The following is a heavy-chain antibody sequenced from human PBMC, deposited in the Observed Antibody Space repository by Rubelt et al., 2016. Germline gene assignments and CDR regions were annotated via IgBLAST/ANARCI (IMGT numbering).Heavy chain of an antibody. CDR2: SRNKANSYTT. J-gene: IGHJ4*02. CDR3: ARSAESLPSDF. V-gene: IGHV3-72*01. Sequence: MGGIRQAPGKGLEWVGRSRNKANSYTTEYAASVKGRFTISRDDSKNSLYLKMNSLRTADTAVYFCARSAESLPSDFWGPGTLVTVSS.